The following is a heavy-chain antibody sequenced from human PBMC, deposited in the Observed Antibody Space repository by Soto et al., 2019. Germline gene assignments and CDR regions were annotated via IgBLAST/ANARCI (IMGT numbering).Heavy chain of an antibody. V-gene: IGHV3-30*18. D-gene: IGHD4-17*01. J-gene: IGHJ1*01. CDR2: ISYDGSNK. Sequence: GGSLRLSCAASGFTFSSYGMHWVRQAPGKGLEWVAVISYDGSNKYYADSVKGRFTISRDNSKNTLYLQMNSLRAEDTAVYYCAKGTRRPDYGDYGYIQHWGQGTLVTVSS. CDR3: AKGTRRPDYGDYGYIQH. CDR1: GFTFSSYG.